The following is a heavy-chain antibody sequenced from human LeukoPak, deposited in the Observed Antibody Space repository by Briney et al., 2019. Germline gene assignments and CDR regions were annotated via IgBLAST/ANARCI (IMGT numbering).Heavy chain of an antibody. V-gene: IGHV4-59*01. CDR1: GGSISSYN. Sequence: SETLSLTCTVSGGSISSYNWSWIRQPPGKGLEWIGYIYYSGSTNYNPSLKSRVTISVDTSKNQCSLKLSFVTAADTAVYYCARAGTIFGVVTPFDYWGQGTLVTVSS. CDR3: ARAGTIFGVVTPFDY. J-gene: IGHJ4*02. CDR2: IYYSGST. D-gene: IGHD3-3*01.